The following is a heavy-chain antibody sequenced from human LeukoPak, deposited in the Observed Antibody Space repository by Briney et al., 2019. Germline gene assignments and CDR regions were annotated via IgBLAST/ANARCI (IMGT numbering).Heavy chain of an antibody. V-gene: IGHV4-61*02. Sequence: SETLSLTCTVSGGSISSGSYSWSWIRQPAGKGLEWIGRIYTSGSTNYNPSLKSRVTISVDTSKNQFSLKLSSVTAADTAVYYCARNTIFGVVIPSSFDYWGQGTLVTVSS. CDR3: ARNTIFGVVIPSSFDY. D-gene: IGHD3-3*01. CDR2: IYTSGST. CDR1: GGSISSGSYS. J-gene: IGHJ4*02.